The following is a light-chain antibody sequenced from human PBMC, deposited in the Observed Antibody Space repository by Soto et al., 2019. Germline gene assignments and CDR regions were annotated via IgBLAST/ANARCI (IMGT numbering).Light chain of an antibody. CDR3: QQYYTYSWT. CDR1: QSVSGW. J-gene: IGKJ1*01. CDR2: DAS. V-gene: IGKV1-5*01. Sequence: DIQMTQSPSTLSASVGDTVTVTCRASQSVSGWLAWYQQKPGEAPKVLIYDASTLESGVPSTFSGSGSGTEFTLTISNLQPDDFATYYCQQYYTYSWTFGQGTKVDIK.